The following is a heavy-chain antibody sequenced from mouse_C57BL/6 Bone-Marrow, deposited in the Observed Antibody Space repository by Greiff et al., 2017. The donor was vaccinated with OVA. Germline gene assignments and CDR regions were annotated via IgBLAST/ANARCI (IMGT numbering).Heavy chain of an antibody. V-gene: IGHV5-12*01. CDR1: GFTFSDYY. CDR3: ARGYDGYYGYFDY. J-gene: IGHJ2*01. Sequence: DVMLVESGGGLVQPGGSLKLSCAASGFTFSDYYMYWVRQTPEKRLEWVAYISNGGGSTYYPDNVKGRFTISRDNAKNPLYLQMSRLKSEATVMYCCARGYDGYYGYFDYWGQGTTLTVSS. CDR2: ISNGGGST. D-gene: IGHD2-3*01.